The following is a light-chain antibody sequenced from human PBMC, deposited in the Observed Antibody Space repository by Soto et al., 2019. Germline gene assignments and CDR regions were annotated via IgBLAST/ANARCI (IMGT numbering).Light chain of an antibody. J-gene: IGLJ1*01. CDR3: AAWDDSLTGYV. V-gene: IGLV1-44*01. CDR1: SSNIGSNT. CDR2: ANN. Sequence: QSVLTQPPSASGTPGQGVTSSCSGSSSNIGSNTVNWYQQLPGTAPKLLIHANNQRPSGVPDRFSGSKSGTSASLAISWLQSEEADYYCAAWDDSLTGYVFGTGTKVTVL.